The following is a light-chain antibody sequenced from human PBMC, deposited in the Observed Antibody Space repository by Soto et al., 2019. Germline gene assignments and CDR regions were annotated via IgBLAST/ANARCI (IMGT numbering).Light chain of an antibody. V-gene: IGLV2-14*01. CDR3: HSYDSSAHWV. J-gene: IGLJ3*02. Sequence: QSALTQPASVSGSPGQSITISCTGTSSDIGGYKYVSWYQQHPGKAPKLIIYEVTNRPSGVSDRFSGSKSGNTASLTISGLQAEDEADYYCHSYDSSAHWVFGGGTKVTVL. CDR2: EVT. CDR1: SSDIGGYKY.